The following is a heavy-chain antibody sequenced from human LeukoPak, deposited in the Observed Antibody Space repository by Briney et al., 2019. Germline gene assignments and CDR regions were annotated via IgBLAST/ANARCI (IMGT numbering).Heavy chain of an antibody. CDR2: INPNSGDT. CDR1: RYTFTDYY. V-gene: IGHV1-2*02. J-gene: IGHJ1*01. Sequence: ASVKVSCKASRYTFTDYYMHWVRQAHGQGLEWMGWINPNSGDTNYTQKFQGRVTMTRDTSISTAYMELSRLRSDDTAVYYCARDGVGYYDSSGYYYFQHWGQGTLVTVSS. CDR3: ARDGVGYYDSSGYYYFQH. D-gene: IGHD3-22*01.